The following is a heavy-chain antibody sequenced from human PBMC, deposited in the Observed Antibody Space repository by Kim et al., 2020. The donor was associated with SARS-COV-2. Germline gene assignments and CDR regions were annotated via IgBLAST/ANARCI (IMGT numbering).Heavy chain of an antibody. D-gene: IGHD6-13*01. J-gene: IGHJ4*02. V-gene: IGHV5-10-1*01. CDR2: IDPNDSYA. Sequence: GESLKISCKGSGYSFSTNWLNWVRQIPGKGLEWMGRIDPNDSYANYSPSFQGHVTMSTDKSTGTAYLQWSSLEASDSAMYYCARSPGQQLAPYDFDSWGQ. CDR3: ARSPGQQLAPYDFDS. CDR1: GYSFSTNW.